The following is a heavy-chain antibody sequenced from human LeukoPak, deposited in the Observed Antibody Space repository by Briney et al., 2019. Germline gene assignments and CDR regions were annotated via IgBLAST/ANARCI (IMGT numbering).Heavy chain of an antibody. V-gene: IGHV3-21*06. CDR2: IGSSSAYI. Sequence: GGSLRLSCAASGFTFSDYSMNWLRQAPGKGLEWVSSIGSSSAYIYFADSVKGRFTISRDNAKNSLSLQMNSLRADDTAVYHCARGPRNSSSYQYFRDWGQGTLVTVSS. J-gene: IGHJ1*01. D-gene: IGHD6-13*01. CDR1: GFTFSDYS. CDR3: ARGPRNSSSYQYFRD.